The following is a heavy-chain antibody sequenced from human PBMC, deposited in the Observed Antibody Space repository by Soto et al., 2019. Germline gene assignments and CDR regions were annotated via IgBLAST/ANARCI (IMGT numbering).Heavy chain of an antibody. J-gene: IGHJ6*02. D-gene: IGHD3-3*01. Sequence: PVGSLRLSCAASGFTFSSYSMNWVRQAPGKGLEWVSSISSSSSYIYYADSVKGRFTISRDNAKNSLYLQMNSLRAEDTAVYYCARGSDGFWRGYPPYYYYGMDVWGQGTTVTFSS. CDR1: GFTFSSYS. CDR2: ISSSSSYI. V-gene: IGHV3-21*01. CDR3: ARGSDGFWRGYPPYYYYGMDV.